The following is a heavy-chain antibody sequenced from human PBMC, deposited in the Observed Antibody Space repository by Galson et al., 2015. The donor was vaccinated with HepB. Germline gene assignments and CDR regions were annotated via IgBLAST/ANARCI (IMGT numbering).Heavy chain of an antibody. V-gene: IGHV4-34*01. D-gene: IGHD5-12*01. CDR3: ARASYSDYDKSFDY. Sequence: SETLSLTCAVYGGSFSGYYWSWVRQPPGKGLEWLGEINHDGSINYSPSLKRRVTVSVDTSKKQFSLNLTSLTAADTAVYYCARASYSDYDKSFDYWGRGTLVTVSS. J-gene: IGHJ4*02. CDR2: INHDGSI. CDR1: GGSFSGYY.